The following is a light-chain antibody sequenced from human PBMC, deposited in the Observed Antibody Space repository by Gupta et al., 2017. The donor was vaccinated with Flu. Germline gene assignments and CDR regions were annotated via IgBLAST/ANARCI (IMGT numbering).Light chain of an antibody. V-gene: IGLV2-11*01. J-gene: IGLJ1*01. CDR1: SSDFCHYNS. CDR2: DVT. CDR3: CSYAGDNTDV. Sequence: QSALTQPRSVSGSPGKSVTISCTGTSSDFCHYNSVSWYRQHPGKAPKLMIYDVTKRPSGVPDRFSGSKSGNTASLTISGLQADDETDYYCCSYAGDNTDVFGSGTKVTVL.